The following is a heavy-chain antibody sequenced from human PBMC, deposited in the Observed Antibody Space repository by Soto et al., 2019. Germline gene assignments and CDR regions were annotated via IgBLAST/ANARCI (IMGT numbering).Heavy chain of an antibody. CDR3: IFDVRPGVVYFDY. CDR1: GYTFTSYA. D-gene: IGHD2-21*01. Sequence: ASVKVSCKASGYTFTSYAMHWVRQAPGQRLEWMGWINAGNGNTKYSQKFQDRVTITADKSTNTAFMEIRSLRFEDTAVYFCIFDVRPGVVYFDYWGQGTLVTVSS. V-gene: IGHV1-3*01. J-gene: IGHJ4*02. CDR2: INAGNGNT.